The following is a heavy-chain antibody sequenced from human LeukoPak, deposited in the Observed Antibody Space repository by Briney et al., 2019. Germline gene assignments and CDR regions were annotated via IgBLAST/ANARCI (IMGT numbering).Heavy chain of an antibody. CDR2: ISGSGGST. D-gene: IGHD5-18*01. V-gene: IGHV3-23*01. CDR1: GFTFSSYA. Sequence: GGSLRLSCAASGFTFSSYAMSWVRQAPGKGLEWVSAISGSGGSTYYADSVKGRFTTSRDNSKNTLYLQMNSLRAEDTAVYYCTTDTTRAQVTAILLNAFDIWGQGTMVSVSS. CDR3: TTDTTRAQVTAILLNAFDI. J-gene: IGHJ3*02.